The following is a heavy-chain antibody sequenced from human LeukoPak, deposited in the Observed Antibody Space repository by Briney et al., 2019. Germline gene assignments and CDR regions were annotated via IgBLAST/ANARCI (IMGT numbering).Heavy chain of an antibody. CDR1: GFTFSDYY. CDR3: ARPRFGELSFLDY. D-gene: IGHD3-10*01. J-gene: IGHJ4*02. CDR2: ISSSGSTI. Sequence: GGSLRLSCAASGFTFSDYYMSWIRQAPGKGLEWVSYISSSGSTIYYADSVKGRFTISRDNAKSSLYLQMNSLRAEDTAVYYCARPRFGELSFLDYWGQGTLVTVSS. V-gene: IGHV3-11*01.